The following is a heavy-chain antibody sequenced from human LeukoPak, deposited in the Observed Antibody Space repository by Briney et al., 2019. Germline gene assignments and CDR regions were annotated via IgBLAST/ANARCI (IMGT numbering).Heavy chain of an antibody. CDR3: ARGSTAAAPGWVY. V-gene: IGHV3-23*01. CDR1: GFSFTDYA. CDR2: VSGHGDTT. D-gene: IGHD6-19*01. J-gene: IGHJ4*01. Sequence: GSLRLSCAAFGFSFTDYAMSWARQPPGKGLEWVSAVSGHGDTTDYVDSVKGRFTISRDNSRNTVHLQIDSLRIEDTGVYYCARGSTAAAPGWVYWGHGTLVTVSS.